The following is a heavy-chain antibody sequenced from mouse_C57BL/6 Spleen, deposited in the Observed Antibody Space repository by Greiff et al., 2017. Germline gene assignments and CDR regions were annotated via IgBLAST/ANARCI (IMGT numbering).Heavy chain of an antibody. CDR3: ARDYYGSLYFYY. J-gene: IGHJ2*01. CDR1: GFTFSSYA. Sequence: EVQLVESGGGLVKPGGSLKLSCAASGFTFSSYAMSWVRQTPEKRLEWVATISDDGSYTYYPDNVKGRFTISRYNAKNNLYLQMSHLKSEDTAMYYCARDYYGSLYFYYWGQGTTLTASS. D-gene: IGHD1-1*01. V-gene: IGHV5-4*01. CDR2: ISDDGSYT.